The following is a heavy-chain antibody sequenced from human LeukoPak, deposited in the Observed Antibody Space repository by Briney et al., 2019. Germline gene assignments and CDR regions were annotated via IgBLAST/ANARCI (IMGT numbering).Heavy chain of an antibody. CDR3: ARSEGIAARFRY. CDR2: INHSGST. CDR1: GGSFSGYY. Sequence: SETLSLTCAVYGGSFSGYYWSWIRQPPGKGLEWIGEINHSGSTHYNPSLKSRVTISVDTSKNQFSLKLSSVTAADTAVYYCARSEGIAARFRYWGQGTLVTVSS. J-gene: IGHJ4*02. D-gene: IGHD6-25*01. V-gene: IGHV4-34*01.